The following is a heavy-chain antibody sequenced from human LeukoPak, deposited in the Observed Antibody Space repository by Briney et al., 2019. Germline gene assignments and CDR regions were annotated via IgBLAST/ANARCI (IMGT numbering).Heavy chain of an antibody. J-gene: IGHJ4*02. CDR3: AKWDSYYNFWSGYYIY. D-gene: IGHD3-3*01. V-gene: IGHV3-30*02. Sequence: GGSLRLSCGASGFTFSRYGMHWVRQAPGKGLGWVAFIRYDGSDKYYADSVKGRFTISRDNSKNTLYLQVNSLRAEDTAVYYCAKWDSYYNFWSGYYIYWGQGTLVTVA. CDR1: GFTFSRYG. CDR2: IRYDGSDK.